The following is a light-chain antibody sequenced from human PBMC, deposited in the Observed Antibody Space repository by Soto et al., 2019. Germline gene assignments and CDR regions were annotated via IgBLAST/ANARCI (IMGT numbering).Light chain of an antibody. CDR3: HQAISIPHT. V-gene: IGKV1D-12*01. CDR1: QGISSW. Sequence: DIQITQSPSSVSASVGDRVTITCRASQGISSWLAWYQQKPGKAPKLLIYAASSLQRGVPSRFSGSGSGTDFSLTISSLQSEDFATYYCHQAISIPHTFGPGTKVDIK. J-gene: IGKJ3*01. CDR2: AAS.